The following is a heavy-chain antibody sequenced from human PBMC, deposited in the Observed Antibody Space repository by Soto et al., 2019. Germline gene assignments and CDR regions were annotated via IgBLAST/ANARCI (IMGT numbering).Heavy chain of an antibody. CDR2: INPNSGGT. CDR3: ASDIGLYDILTGYYAY. V-gene: IGHV1-2*02. CDR1: GYTFTGYY. Sequence: GSVKVSCKASGYTFTGYYMHWVRQAPVQGLEWMGWINPNSGGTNYAQKFQGRVTMTRDTSISTAYMELSRLRSDDTAVYYCASDIGLYDILTGYYAYWGQGTLVTVSS. J-gene: IGHJ4*02. D-gene: IGHD3-9*01.